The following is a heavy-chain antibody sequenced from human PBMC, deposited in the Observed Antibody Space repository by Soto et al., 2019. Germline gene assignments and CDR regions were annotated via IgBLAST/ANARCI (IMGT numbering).Heavy chain of an antibody. CDR2: IIPIFGTA. CDR3: AGDTAPRPRYYDSSGYYLDAFDI. Sequence: SVKVSCKASGGTFSSHAINWVRQAPGQGLEWMGGIIPIFGTATFAQKFQGRITITADETTNTAYMELSSLISEDTAVYYCAGDTAPRPRYYDSSGYYLDAFDIWSRGTMVTVSS. J-gene: IGHJ3*02. D-gene: IGHD3-22*01. CDR1: GGTFSSHA. V-gene: IGHV1-69*13.